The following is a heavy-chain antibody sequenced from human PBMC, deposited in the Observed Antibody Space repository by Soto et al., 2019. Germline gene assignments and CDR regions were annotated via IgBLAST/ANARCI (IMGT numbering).Heavy chain of an antibody. CDR3: ARTYGDYVFTNWFDP. CDR2: IYYSGST. V-gene: IGHV4-59*08. J-gene: IGHJ5*02. D-gene: IGHD4-17*01. CDR1: GGSTSSYY. Sequence: SETLSLTCTVSGGSTSSYYWSWIRQPPGKGLEWIGYIYYSGSTNYNPSLKSRVTISVDTSKNQFSLKLSSVTAADTAVYYCARTYGDYVFTNWFDPWGQGTLVTVSS.